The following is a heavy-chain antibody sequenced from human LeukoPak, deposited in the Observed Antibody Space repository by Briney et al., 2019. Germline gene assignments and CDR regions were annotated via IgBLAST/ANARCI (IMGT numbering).Heavy chain of an antibody. CDR2: ISYSGNT. D-gene: IGHD3-3*01. J-gene: IGHJ5*02. V-gene: IGHV4-30-4*01. Sequence: NWVRKGPGKGLEWIGYISYSGNTYYNPSLKSRVTISVDTSKNQFSLKLSSVTAADTAVYYCARVDHYDFWVFPWGQGTLVTVSS. CDR3: ARVDHYDFWVFP.